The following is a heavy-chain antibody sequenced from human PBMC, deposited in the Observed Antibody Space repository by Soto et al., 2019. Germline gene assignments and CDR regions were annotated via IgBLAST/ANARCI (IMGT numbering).Heavy chain of an antibody. CDR1: GYTFTGYY. J-gene: IGHJ4*02. CDR3: ARGGGNYYYDSSGYYWDY. CDR2: INPNSGGT. V-gene: IGHV1-2*04. Sequence: QVQLVQSGAEVKKPGASVKVSCKASGYTFTGYYMHWVRQAPGQGLEWMGWINPNSGGTNYAQKFQGWVTMTRDQPISTAYMELSRLRSDDTAVYYCARGGGNYYYDSSGYYWDYWGQGTLVTVSS. D-gene: IGHD3-22*01.